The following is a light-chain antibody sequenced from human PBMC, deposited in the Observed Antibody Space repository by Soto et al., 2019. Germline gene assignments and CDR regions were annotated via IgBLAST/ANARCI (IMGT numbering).Light chain of an antibody. Sequence: QSALTQPASVSGSPGQSITISCTGTSSDVGGYNYVSWYQQHPGKVPKLMIYDVTNRPSGVSNRFSGSKSGNTASLTISGLQAEDEADYYCSSYTGSSTLVVFGGGNKLTVL. V-gene: IGLV2-14*01. CDR2: DVT. J-gene: IGLJ2*01. CDR3: SSYTGSSTLVV. CDR1: SSDVGGYNY.